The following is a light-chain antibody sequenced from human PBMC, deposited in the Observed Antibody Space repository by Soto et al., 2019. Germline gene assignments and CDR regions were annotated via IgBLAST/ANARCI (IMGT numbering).Light chain of an antibody. Sequence: DIQMTQSPSSLSASVGDRVTITCRASQSISSYLNWYQQKPGKAPKLLIYAASSLQSGVPSRFSGSGSGTDFTLTISSLQPVDFATYYCQQSYSTHPTFGGGTKVEIK. J-gene: IGKJ4*01. CDR1: QSISSY. V-gene: IGKV1-39*01. CDR2: AAS. CDR3: QQSYSTHPT.